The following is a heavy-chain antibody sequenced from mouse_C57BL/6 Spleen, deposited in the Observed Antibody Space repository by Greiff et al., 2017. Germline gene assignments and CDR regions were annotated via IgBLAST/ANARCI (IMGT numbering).Heavy chain of an antibody. CDR1: GFTFTDYY. CDR3: ARYRAYYFGY. V-gene: IGHV7-3*01. J-gene: IGHJ2*01. Sequence: EVQGVESGGGLVQPGGSLNLSCAASGFTFTDYYMSWVRQPPGKALEWLGFIRNKANGYTTEYSASVKGRFTISRDNSQSILYLQMNALRAEDSATYYCARYRAYYFGYWGQGTTLTVSS. CDR2: IRNKANGYTT.